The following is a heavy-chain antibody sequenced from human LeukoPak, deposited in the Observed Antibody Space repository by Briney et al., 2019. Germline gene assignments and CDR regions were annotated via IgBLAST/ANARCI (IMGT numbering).Heavy chain of an antibody. D-gene: IGHD3-10*01. CDR1: GDSFSSYG. CDR3: ARARRVRGVSPDYSWLDP. Sequence: GASVKVSCKASGDSFSSYGVNWVRQAPGQGLEWMGMIIPFLGITNYAKKIPGKITISADKATITAYMALSSLRSEDTAVYYCARARRVRGVSPDYSWLDPWGQGTLVTVSS. J-gene: IGHJ5*02. V-gene: IGHV1-69*04. CDR2: IIPFLGIT.